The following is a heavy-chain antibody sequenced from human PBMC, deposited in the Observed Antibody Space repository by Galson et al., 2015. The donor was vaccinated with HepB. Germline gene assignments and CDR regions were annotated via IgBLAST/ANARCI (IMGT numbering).Heavy chain of an antibody. CDR3: ARSLAPQYGMDV. D-gene: IGHD1-1*01. Sequence: QSGAEVKKPGESLRISCKGSGYSFTSYWISWVRQMPGKGLEWMGRIDPSDSYTNYSPSFQGQVTISADKSISTAYLQWSSLKASDSAMYYCARSLAPQYGMDVWGQGTTVTVSS. V-gene: IGHV5-10-1*04. J-gene: IGHJ6*02. CDR2: IDPSDSYT. CDR1: GYSFTSYW.